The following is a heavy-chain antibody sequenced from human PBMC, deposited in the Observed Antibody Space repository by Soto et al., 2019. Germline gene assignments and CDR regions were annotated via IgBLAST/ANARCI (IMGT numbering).Heavy chain of an antibody. J-gene: IGHJ4*02. D-gene: IGHD3-10*01. V-gene: IGHV1-2*04. Sequence: GASVKVSCKASGYTFTGYYMHWVRQAPGQGLEWMGWINPNSGGTNYAQKFQGWVTMTRDTSISTAYMELSRLRSDDTAVYYCARERDGSGSYGEKNFDYWGQGTLVTVSS. CDR2: INPNSGGT. CDR1: GYTFTGYY. CDR3: ARERDGSGSYGEKNFDY.